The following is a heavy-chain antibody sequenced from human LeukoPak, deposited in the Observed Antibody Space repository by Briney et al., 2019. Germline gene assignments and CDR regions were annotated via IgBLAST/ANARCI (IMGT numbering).Heavy chain of an antibody. D-gene: IGHD2-2*02. J-gene: IGHJ6*03. Sequence: GGSLRLSCVVSGSTYDDYSMHWVRQAPGKGLEWVSDVSWDGGSTNYADSVKGRFTISRDNSKKSLYLRMNSLRTEDTALYYCAKAYPYYYYSMAVWGKGTMVTVSS. CDR2: VSWDGGST. CDR1: GSTYDDYS. CDR3: AKAYPYYYYSMAV. V-gene: IGHV3-43*01.